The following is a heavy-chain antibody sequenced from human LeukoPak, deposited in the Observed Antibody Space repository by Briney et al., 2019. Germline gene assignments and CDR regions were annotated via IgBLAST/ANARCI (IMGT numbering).Heavy chain of an antibody. J-gene: IGHJ4*02. CDR3: ARGGGEGYRFDY. CDR1: GFTFDDYA. D-gene: IGHD2-15*01. Sequence: GGSLRLSCAASGFTFDDYAMHWVRQVPGKGLEWVSLISGDSGRTYYADSVKGRFTISRDNAKNSLYLQMNSLRAEDTALYFCARGGGEGYRFDYWGQGTLVTVSS. CDR2: ISGDSGRT. V-gene: IGHV3-43*02.